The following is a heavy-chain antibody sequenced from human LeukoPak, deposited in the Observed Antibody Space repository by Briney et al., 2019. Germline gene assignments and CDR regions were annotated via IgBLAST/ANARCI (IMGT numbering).Heavy chain of an antibody. V-gene: IGHV3-30*02. D-gene: IGHD3-22*01. CDR1: GFTFSSYG. CDR2: IRYDGSNK. J-gene: IGHJ4*02. Sequence: PGGSLRLSCAASGFTFSSYGMHWVRQAPGKGLEWVAFIRYDGSNKYYADPVKGRFTISRDNSKNTLYLQMNSLRPEDSAVHYCAKDGRGSGYFPDYWGQGTLVTVSS. CDR3: AKDGRGSGYFPDY.